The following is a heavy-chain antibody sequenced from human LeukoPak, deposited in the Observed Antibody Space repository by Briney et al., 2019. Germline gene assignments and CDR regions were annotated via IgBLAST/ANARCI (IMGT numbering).Heavy chain of an antibody. D-gene: IGHD3-22*01. Sequence: PGGSLRLSCAASGFTFSSYAMSWVRQAPGKGLEWVSYISSRGSAIYYADSVKGRFTISRDNAKNSLCLQMNSLRAEDTAVYYCARGYYDSSGYSDAFDIWGQGTMVTVSS. J-gene: IGHJ3*02. CDR2: ISSRGSAI. CDR1: GFTFSSYA. CDR3: ARGYYDSSGYSDAFDI. V-gene: IGHV3-48*03.